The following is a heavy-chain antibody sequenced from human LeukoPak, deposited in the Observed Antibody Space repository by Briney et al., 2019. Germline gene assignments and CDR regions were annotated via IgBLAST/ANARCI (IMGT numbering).Heavy chain of an antibody. J-gene: IGHJ4*02. V-gene: IGHV1-2*02. CDR3: ARSRDTIGTTFDY. CDR1: GYSFSAHY. D-gene: IGHD3-10*01. Sequence: GASVKVSCKASGYSFSAHYMHWARQAPGQGLEWMGWINPNSGTANFAQEFQGRVTMTRDTSTSTAYMELTILSSDDTALYYCARSRDTIGTTFDYWGQGTLVTVSS. CDR2: INPNSGTA.